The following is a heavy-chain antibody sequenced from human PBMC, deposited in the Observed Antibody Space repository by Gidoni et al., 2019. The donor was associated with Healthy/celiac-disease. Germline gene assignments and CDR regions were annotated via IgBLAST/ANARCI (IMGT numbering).Heavy chain of an antibody. J-gene: IGHJ4*02. Sequence: QVQLQESGPGLVKPSETLSLTCTVSGGSISSYYWSWIRQPPGKVLEWIGYIYYIGSTNYHPSLKRRVTISVDTYKNQFSLKLSSVTAADTAVYYCARGAAAEGGAGYWGQGTLVTVSS. V-gene: IGHV4-59*01. CDR1: GGSISSYY. D-gene: IGHD6-13*01. CDR3: ARGAAAEGGAGY. CDR2: IYYIGST.